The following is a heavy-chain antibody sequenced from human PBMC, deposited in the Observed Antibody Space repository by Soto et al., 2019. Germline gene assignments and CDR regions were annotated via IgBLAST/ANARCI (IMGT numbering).Heavy chain of an antibody. CDR1: GFTFSSYS. Sequence: GGSLRLSCAASGFTFSSYSMNWVRQAPGKGLEWVSYISSSSSTIYYADSVKGRYTISRDNAKNSLYLQMNSLRAEDTAVYYCARYYESGSYYNDEEYYYYYYMDVWGKGTTVTVSS. J-gene: IGHJ6*03. CDR3: ARYYESGSYYNDEEYYYYYYMDV. V-gene: IGHV3-48*01. D-gene: IGHD3-10*01. CDR2: ISSSSSTI.